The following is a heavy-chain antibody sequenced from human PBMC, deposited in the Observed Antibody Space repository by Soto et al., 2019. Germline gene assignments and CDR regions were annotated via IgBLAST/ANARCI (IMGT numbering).Heavy chain of an antibody. D-gene: IGHD6-19*01. V-gene: IGHV3-11*01. CDR3: ARRVMAGVIDY. J-gene: IGHJ4*02. CDR1: GFTFSDSY. Sequence: GGSLRLSCAASGFTFSDSYMSWIRQAPGKGLEWLSYISSSGSTIYYADSVKGRFTISRDNAKNSLYLQMNSLRPDDTAVYYCARRVMAGVIDYWGQGTLVTVSS. CDR2: ISSSGSTI.